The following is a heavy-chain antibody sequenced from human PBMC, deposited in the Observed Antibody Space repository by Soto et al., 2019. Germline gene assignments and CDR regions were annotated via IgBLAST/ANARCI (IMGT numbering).Heavy chain of an antibody. J-gene: IGHJ6*03. CDR2: ISSSSSYI. CDR3: ARGQYYDFWSGYYINPYYYYYHMDV. D-gene: IGHD3-3*01. CDR1: GFTFSSYS. Sequence: EVQLVESGGGLVKPGGSLRLSCAASGFTFSSYSMNWVRQAPGKGLEWVSSISSSSSYIYYADSVKGRFTISRDNAKNSLYLQMNSLRAEDTAVYYCARGQYYDFWSGYYINPYYYYYHMDVWGKGTTVTVSS. V-gene: IGHV3-21*01.